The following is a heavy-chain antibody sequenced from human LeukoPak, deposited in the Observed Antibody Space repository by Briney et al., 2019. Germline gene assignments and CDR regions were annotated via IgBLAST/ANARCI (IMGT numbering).Heavy chain of an antibody. CDR1: GGSISSSSYY. J-gene: IGHJ4*02. CDR3: ARQPGGTHGDYFFDF. Sequence: SETLSLTCTVSGGSISSSSYYWGWIRQPPGKGLEWIGSIYYSGSTYYNQSLKSRVTISLDMSKNQLSLKLSSVTAADTAVYYCARQPGGTHGDYFFDFWGPGTLVTVSS. CDR2: IYYSGST. D-gene: IGHD7-27*01. V-gene: IGHV4-39*01.